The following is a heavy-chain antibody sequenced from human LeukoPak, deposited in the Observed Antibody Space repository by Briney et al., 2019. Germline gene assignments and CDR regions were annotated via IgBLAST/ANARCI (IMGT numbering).Heavy chain of an antibody. CDR3: ASGSRGYCSGGSCYPGLGY. J-gene: IGHJ4*02. V-gene: IGHV1-69*05. CDR2: IIPIFGTA. Sequence: SVKVSCEASGGTFSSYAISWVRQAPGQGLEWMGRIIPIFGTANYAQKFQGRVTITTDESTSTAYMELSSLRSEDTAVYYCASGSRGYCSGGSCYPGLGYWGQGTLVTVSS. CDR1: GGTFSSYA. D-gene: IGHD2-15*01.